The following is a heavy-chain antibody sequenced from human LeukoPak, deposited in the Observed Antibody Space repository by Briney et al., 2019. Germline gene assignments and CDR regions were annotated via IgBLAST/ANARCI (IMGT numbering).Heavy chain of an antibody. Sequence: LETLSLTCAVYGGSFSGYYWSWIRQPPGKGLEWIGEINHSGSTNYNPSLKSRVTISVDTSKNQFSLKLSSVTAADTAVYYCARGGGYSYGPNHFDYWGQGTLVTVSS. CDR2: INHSGST. J-gene: IGHJ4*02. CDR1: GGSFSGYY. CDR3: ARGGGYSYGPNHFDY. V-gene: IGHV4-34*01. D-gene: IGHD5-18*01.